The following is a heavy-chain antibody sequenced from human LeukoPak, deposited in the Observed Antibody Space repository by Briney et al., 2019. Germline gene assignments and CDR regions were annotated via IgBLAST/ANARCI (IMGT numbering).Heavy chain of an antibody. J-gene: IGHJ4*02. CDR3: ATRGYSSSWYVY. CDR2: FDPEDGET. V-gene: IGHV1-24*01. CDR1: GYTFTGYY. Sequence: ASVKVSCKASGYTFTGYYMHWVRQAPGKGLEWMGGFDPEDGETIYAQKFQGRVTMTEDTSTDTAYMELSSLRSEDTAVYYCATRGYSSSWYVYWGQGTLVTVSS. D-gene: IGHD6-13*01.